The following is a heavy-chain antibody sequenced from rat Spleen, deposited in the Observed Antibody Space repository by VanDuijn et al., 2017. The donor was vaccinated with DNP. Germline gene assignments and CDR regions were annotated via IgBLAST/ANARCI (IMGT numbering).Heavy chain of an antibody. CDR2: IGPNSAYT. CDR1: GFTFSDYY. Sequence: EVQLVESGGGLVQPGRSLKLSCAASGFTFSDYYMAWVRQTPTKVLEWVACIGPNSAYTYYRDSVKGRFTISRDNAEDTLFLQMNSLRSEDTATYYCTRATGFDYWGQGVMVTVSS. D-gene: IGHD4-2*01. V-gene: IGHV5-25*01. J-gene: IGHJ2*01. CDR3: TRATGFDY.